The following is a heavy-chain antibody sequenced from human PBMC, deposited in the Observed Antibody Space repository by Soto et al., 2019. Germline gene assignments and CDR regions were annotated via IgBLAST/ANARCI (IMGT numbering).Heavy chain of an antibody. CDR3: AKGLRLWHAFDI. J-gene: IGHJ3*02. D-gene: IGHD5-18*01. CDR1: GFTFSSYA. CDR2: ISGSGGST. V-gene: IGHV3-23*01. Sequence: GSLRLSCAASGFTFSSYAMSWVRQAPGKGLEWVSAISGSGGSTCYADSVKGRFTISRDNSKNTLYLQMNSLRAEDTAVYYCAKGLRLWHAFDIWGQGTMVTVSS.